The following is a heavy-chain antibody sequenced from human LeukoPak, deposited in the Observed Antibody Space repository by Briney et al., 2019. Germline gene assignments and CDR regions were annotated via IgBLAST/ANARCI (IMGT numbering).Heavy chain of an antibody. J-gene: IGHJ5*02. CDR2: MNPNSGNT. V-gene: IGHV1-8*01. CDR1: GYTFTSYV. D-gene: IGHD3-10*01. Sequence: GASVKVSCRASGYTFTSYVINWVRQATGQGLEWMGWMNPNSGNTGYAQKFQGRVTMTRNTSISTAYMELSSLRSEDTAVYYCARVRRRGGVDPWGQGTLVTVSS. CDR3: ARVRRRGGVDP.